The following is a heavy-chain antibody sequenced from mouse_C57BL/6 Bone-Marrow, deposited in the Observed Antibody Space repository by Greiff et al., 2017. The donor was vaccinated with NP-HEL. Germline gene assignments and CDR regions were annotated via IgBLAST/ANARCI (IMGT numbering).Heavy chain of an antibody. J-gene: IGHJ1*03. V-gene: IGHV1-81*01. Sequence: QVQLKESGAELARPGASVKLSCKASGYTFTSYGISWVKQRTGQGLEWIGEIYPRSGNTYYNEKFKGKATLTADKSSSTAYMELRSLTSEDSAVYFCARPHYYGSSWWYFDVWGTGTTVTVSS. D-gene: IGHD1-1*01. CDR2: IYPRSGNT. CDR1: GYTFTSYG. CDR3: ARPHYYGSSWWYFDV.